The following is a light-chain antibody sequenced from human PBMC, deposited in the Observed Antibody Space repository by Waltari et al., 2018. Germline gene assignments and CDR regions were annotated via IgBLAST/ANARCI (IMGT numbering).Light chain of an antibody. CDR2: VNSDGSH. V-gene: IGLV4-69*01. J-gene: IGLJ3*02. CDR3: QTGGHGTWV. CDR1: SGHSSNV. Sequence: QLILTQSPSASASLGASVKLTYTLSSGHSSNVIAWLQQQPEKGPRFLMKVNSDGSHRKGDEIPDRFSGSSSGAERYLSISSLQSEDEADYFCQTGGHGTWVFGGGTKLTVL.